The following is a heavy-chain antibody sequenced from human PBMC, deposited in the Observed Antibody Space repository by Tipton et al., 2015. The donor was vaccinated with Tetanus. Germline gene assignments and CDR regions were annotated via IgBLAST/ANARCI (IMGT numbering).Heavy chain of an antibody. D-gene: IGHD3-22*01. CDR3: ARDLIPAYDSSGSSNFDI. J-gene: IGHJ3*02. V-gene: IGHV4-4*07. Sequence: TLSLTCTVSGGSISSYYWSWIRQPAGKGLEWIGRIYTSGSTNYNPSLKSRVTMSVDTPKNQFSLKLSSVTAADTAVYYCARDLIPAYDSSGSSNFDIWGQGTMVTVSS. CDR2: IYTSGST. CDR1: GGSISSYY.